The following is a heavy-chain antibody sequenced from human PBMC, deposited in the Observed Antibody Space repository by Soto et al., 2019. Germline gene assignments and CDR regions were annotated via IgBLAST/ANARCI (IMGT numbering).Heavy chain of an antibody. CDR1: GYTFTSYA. V-gene: IGHV1-3*01. CDR2: INAGNGNT. J-gene: IGHJ3*02. Sequence: ASVKVSCKASGYTFTSYAMHWVRQAPGQRLEWMGWINAGNGNTKYSQKFQGRVTITRDTSASTAYMELSSLRSEDTAVYYCARIVVVVPAATPHDAFDIWGQGTMVTV. CDR3: ARIVVVVPAATPHDAFDI. D-gene: IGHD2-2*01.